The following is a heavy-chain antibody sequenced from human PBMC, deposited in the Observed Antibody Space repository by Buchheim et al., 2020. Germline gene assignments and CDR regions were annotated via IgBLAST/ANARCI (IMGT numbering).Heavy chain of an antibody. CDR3: AKGSSRITIFGVVNGGMDV. J-gene: IGHJ6*02. D-gene: IGHD3-3*01. CDR1: GFTFSSYD. Sequence: EVQLLESGGGLVQPGGSLRLSCAASGFTFSSYDMTWVRQAPGKGLEWVSGISVSGDNTHYTDSVKGRFTISRDNSKNTVYLQMNTLRAEDTAVYYCAKGSSRITIFGVVNGGMDVWGQGTT. V-gene: IGHV3-23*01. CDR2: ISVSGDNT.